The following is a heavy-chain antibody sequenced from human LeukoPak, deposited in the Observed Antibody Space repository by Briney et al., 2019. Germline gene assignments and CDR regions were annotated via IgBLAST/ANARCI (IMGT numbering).Heavy chain of an antibody. D-gene: IGHD2-8*02. CDR2: IYSGGIT. Sequence: GGSLRLSCAASGFTVSSNYMSWVRQAPGKGLEWVSVIYSGGITYYADSVKGRFTISRDNSKSTLSLQMNSLRAEDTAIYYCATYRQVLLPFESWGQGTLVTVSS. V-gene: IGHV3-53*01. J-gene: IGHJ4*02. CDR3: ATYRQVLLPFES. CDR1: GFTVSSNY.